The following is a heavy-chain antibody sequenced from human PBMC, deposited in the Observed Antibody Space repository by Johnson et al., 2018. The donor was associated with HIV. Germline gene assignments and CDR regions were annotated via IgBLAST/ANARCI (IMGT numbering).Heavy chain of an antibody. Sequence: VQLVESGGGLVQPGGSLRLSCAASGFTFSNYWMTWVRQAPGKGLEWVANIKQDGSEKYYVDSVKGRFTISRDNAKNSLYLQMNSLRAEDTAVYYCARLRPANWGVNDAFDIWGQGTMVTVSS. J-gene: IGHJ3*02. V-gene: IGHV3-7*02. D-gene: IGHD7-27*01. CDR1: GFTFSNYW. CDR3: ARLRPANWGVNDAFDI. CDR2: IKQDGSEK.